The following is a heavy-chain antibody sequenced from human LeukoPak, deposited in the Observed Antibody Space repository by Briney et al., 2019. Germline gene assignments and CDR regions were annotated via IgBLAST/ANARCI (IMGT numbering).Heavy chain of an antibody. Sequence: APVKVSCKVSGYTLTELSMHWVRQAPGKGLEWMGGFDPEDGETIYAQKFQGRVTMTEDTSTDTAYMELSSLRSEDTAVYYCATYSRCAKRGSSVFSRQCVFGGEGTRDSVSS. V-gene: IGHV1-24*01. D-gene: IGHD2-21*01. CDR3: ATYSRCAKRGSSVFSRQCVF. J-gene: IGHJ1*01. CDR2: FDPEDGET. CDR1: GYTLTELS.